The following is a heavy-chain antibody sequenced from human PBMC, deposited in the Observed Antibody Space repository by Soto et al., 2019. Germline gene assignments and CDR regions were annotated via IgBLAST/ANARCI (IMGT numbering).Heavy chain of an antibody. J-gene: IGHJ3*02. Sequence: EVQLLESGGGLVEPGGSLRLSCAASGFSFSSYTMGWVRQAPGKGLEWVSVVGISGDPTYYTDSVKGRFTISRDNSKNTLHLQMNSLKVEDTAVYYCAKDGGVRGVIDAFDIWGQGTMVTVSS. D-gene: IGHD3-10*01. CDR2: VGISGDPT. CDR1: GFSFSSYT. CDR3: AKDGGVRGVIDAFDI. V-gene: IGHV3-23*01.